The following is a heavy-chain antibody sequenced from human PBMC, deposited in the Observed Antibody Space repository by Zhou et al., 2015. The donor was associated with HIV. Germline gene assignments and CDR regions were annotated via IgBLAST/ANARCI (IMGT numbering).Heavy chain of an antibody. CDR2: VSGSGGST. CDR1: ELSFSRYA. J-gene: IGHJ4*02. V-gene: IGHV3-23*01. CDR3: TKFRGTTGNYYFDY. Sequence: EVQLLESGGGLVQPGGSLRLSCVASELSFSRYAMSWVRQAPGKGLEWASGVSGSGGSTWYAESVKGRFTIFRDDSKNTVYLLMNSLRVEDTAVYYCTKFRGTTGNYYFDYWGQGTLVTVSS. D-gene: IGHD1-14*01.